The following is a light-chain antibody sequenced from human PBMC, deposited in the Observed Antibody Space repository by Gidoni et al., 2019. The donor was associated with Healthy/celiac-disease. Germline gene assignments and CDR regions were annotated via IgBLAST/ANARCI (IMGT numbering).Light chain of an antibody. CDR2: GAS. CDR3: QQYNNWPRT. Sequence: ELVMTQSPATLSVSPGERATLVCRASQRVSSNLAWYQQKPGQAPRLLIYGASTRPTGIPARCSGSGAGTEFTLTISSLQSEDFAVYYCQQYNNWPRTFGQGTKVEIK. J-gene: IGKJ1*01. V-gene: IGKV3-15*01. CDR1: QRVSSN.